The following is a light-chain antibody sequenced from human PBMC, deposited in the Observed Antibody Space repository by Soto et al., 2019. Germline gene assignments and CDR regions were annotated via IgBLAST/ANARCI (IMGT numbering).Light chain of an antibody. J-gene: IGKJ2*01. CDR2: GAS. V-gene: IGKV3-20*01. CDR1: QSVSSSQ. CDR3: QQYDSSTMYT. Sequence: EIVLTQSPGTLSLSPGETATLSCRASQSVSSSQLAWYQQKPGQAPRLLIYGASSRATGIPDRFSGSGSGPAFTLTISRLEPEDFAVYYCQQYDSSTMYTFGQGTKLEIK.